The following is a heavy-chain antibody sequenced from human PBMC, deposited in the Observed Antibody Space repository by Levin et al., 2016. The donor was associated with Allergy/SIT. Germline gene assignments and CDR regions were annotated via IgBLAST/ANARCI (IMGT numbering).Heavy chain of an antibody. CDR3: TTGVGVVVVPAAIP. V-gene: IGHV3-15*01. Sequence: VRQAPGKGLEWVGRIKSKTDGGTTDYAAPVKGRFTISRDDSKNTLYLQMNSLKTEDTAVYYCTTGVGVVVVPAAIPWGQGTLVTVSS. CDR2: IKSKTDGGTT. D-gene: IGHD2-2*01. J-gene: IGHJ5*02.